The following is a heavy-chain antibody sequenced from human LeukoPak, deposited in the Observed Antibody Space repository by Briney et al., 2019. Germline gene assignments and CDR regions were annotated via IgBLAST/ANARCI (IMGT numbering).Heavy chain of an antibody. V-gene: IGHV4-59*11. D-gene: IGHD3-10*01. CDR3: ARDTYYTVGTYYIDYFDS. J-gene: IGHJ4*02. CDR1: GGSMSSHY. CDR2: ISHGGQT. Sequence: SETLSLTCTVSGGSMSSHYWSWVRQPHGKALEWIGYISHGGQTLSNPSLTSRVTISVDTSNNQFSLKLTSVTAADTAVYFCARDTYYTVGTYYIDYFDSWGQGALVTVSS.